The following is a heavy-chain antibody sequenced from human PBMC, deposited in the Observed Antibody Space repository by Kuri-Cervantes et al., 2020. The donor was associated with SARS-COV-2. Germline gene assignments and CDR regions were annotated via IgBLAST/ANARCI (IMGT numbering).Heavy chain of an antibody. CDR1: GYSFSTYW. J-gene: IGHJ6*02. CDR3: ARRGGVVTAYYYYGMDV. D-gene: IGHD2-21*02. CDR2: IYPGDSDT. Sequence: KVSCKGSGYSFSTYWIAWVRQMPGKGLEWMGIIYPGDSDTRYSPSFEGQVTISADKSISTAYLQWSSLKASDTAMYYCARRGGVVTAYYYYGMDVWGRGTTVTVSS. V-gene: IGHV5-51*01.